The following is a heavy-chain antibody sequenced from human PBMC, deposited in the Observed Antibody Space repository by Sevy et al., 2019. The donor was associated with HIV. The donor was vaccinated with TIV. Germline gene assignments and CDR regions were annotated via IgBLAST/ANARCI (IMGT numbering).Heavy chain of an antibody. Sequence: SETLSLTWSVSGGSISSYFWTWVRQSPGKGLEWIGNIYFTGNTDYSPSLKSRVTLSLDTSKSQFSLTLKSVTAADTAIYFCARDSTTRPRVLDYWGQGTLVTVSS. CDR1: GGSISSYF. V-gene: IGHV4-59*01. J-gene: IGHJ4*02. CDR2: IYFTGNT. CDR3: ARDSTTRPRVLDY. D-gene: IGHD1-1*01.